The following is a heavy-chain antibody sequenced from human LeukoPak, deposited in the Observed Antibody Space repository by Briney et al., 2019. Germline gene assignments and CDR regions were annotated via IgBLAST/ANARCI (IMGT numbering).Heavy chain of an antibody. CDR2: IWYGGSNK. CDR3: AKGDCTNGVCSEPFDI. D-gene: IGHD2-8*01. V-gene: IGHV3-30*02. CDR1: GFTFSSYG. Sequence: GGSLRLSCAASGFTFSSYGMHWVRQAPGKGLEWVAVIWYGGSNKYYADSVKGRFTISRDNSKNTLYLQMNSLRAEDTAVYYCAKGDCTNGVCSEPFDIWGQGTMVTVSS. J-gene: IGHJ3*02.